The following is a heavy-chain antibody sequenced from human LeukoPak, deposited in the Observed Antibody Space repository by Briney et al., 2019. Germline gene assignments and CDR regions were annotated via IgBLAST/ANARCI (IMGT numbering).Heavy chain of an antibody. J-gene: IGHJ4*02. D-gene: IGHD3-10*01. V-gene: IGHV3-23*01. Sequence: AGGSLRLSCAASGFTFSSYAMSWVRQAPGEGLEWVSAISGSGGSTYYADSVKGRFTISRDNSKNTLYLQMNSLRAEDTAVYYCAKDGVQLLWFVAFWGQGTLVTVSS. CDR1: GFTFSSYA. CDR3: AKDGVQLLWFVAF. CDR2: ISGSGGST.